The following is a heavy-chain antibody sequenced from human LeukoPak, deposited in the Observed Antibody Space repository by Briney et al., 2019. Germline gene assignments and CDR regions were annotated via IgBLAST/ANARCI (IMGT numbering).Heavy chain of an antibody. Sequence: GGSLRLSCAASGFTFSSYWMSWVRQAPGKGLEWVANIKQEGGEKYSVDSVKGRFTISRDNAKNSLYLQMNSLRAEDTAVYYCAREGGYSYGLPFDYWGQGTLVTVSS. CDR2: IKQEGGEK. V-gene: IGHV3-7*03. CDR1: GFTFSSYW. J-gene: IGHJ4*02. CDR3: AREGGYSYGLPFDY. D-gene: IGHD5-18*01.